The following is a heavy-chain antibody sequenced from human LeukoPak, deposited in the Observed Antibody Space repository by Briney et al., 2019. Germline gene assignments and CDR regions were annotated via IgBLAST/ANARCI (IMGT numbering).Heavy chain of an antibody. CDR2: VSTYSSDT. CDR1: GYIFSSNG. Sequence: GASVKVSCKASGYIFSSNGISWVRQAPGQGLEWVGWVSTYSSDTNYAQRFQGRVTVTTDTSTSTAYMELRSLRPDDTAVYYCVRDNWNEFDPWGQGTLVTVSS. V-gene: IGHV1-18*01. D-gene: IGHD1-1*01. J-gene: IGHJ5*02. CDR3: VRDNWNEFDP.